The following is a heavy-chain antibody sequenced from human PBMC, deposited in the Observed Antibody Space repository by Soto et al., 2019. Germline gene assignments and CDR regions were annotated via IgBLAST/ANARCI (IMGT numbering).Heavy chain of an antibody. J-gene: IGHJ4*02. D-gene: IGHD2-2*01. CDR1: GFTFSSYG. CDR2: ISYDGSNK. CDR3: AKSNPSLPAAFFDY. Sequence: GGSLRLSCAASGFTFSSYGMHWVRQAPGKGLEWVAVISYDGSNKYYADSVKGRFTISRDNSKNTLYLQMNSLRAEDTAVYYCAKSNPSLPAAFFDYWGQGTLVTVSS. V-gene: IGHV3-30*18.